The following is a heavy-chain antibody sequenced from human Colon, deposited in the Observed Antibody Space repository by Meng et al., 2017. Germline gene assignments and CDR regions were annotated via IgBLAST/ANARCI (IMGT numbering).Heavy chain of an antibody. CDR1: GGSVSSAGYQ. V-gene: IGHV4-61*08. J-gene: IGHJ4*02. D-gene: IGHD1-26*01. CDR2: AST. Sequence: QVQLEEPGPGLVRPSETPGLICSVSGGSVSSAGYQWSWIRQPPGKGLEWIGYASTNYNPSLRSRVTISVDTSKNQFSLRLTSVTAADTAVYYCARDHMGSLDYWGQGILVTVSS. CDR3: ARDHMGSLDY.